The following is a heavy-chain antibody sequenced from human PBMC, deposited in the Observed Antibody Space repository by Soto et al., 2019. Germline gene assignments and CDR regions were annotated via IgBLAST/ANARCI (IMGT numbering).Heavy chain of an antibody. Sequence: ASVKVSCKASGYTFTDNHVHWLRRAPGQDFEWMGWINPKSGDTKYAQKFQGRVTMTRDTSIDTAYMEATSLTSDDTAPYYCARKQHGEYIRWRLDPWGQGTLVTVSS. CDR1: GYTFTDNH. CDR2: INPKSGDT. D-gene: IGHD4-17*01. J-gene: IGHJ5*02. CDR3: ARKQHGEYIRWRLDP. V-gene: IGHV1-2*02.